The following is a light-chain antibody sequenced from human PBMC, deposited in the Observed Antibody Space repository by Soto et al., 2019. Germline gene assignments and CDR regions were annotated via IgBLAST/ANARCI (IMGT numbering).Light chain of an antibody. CDR2: AAS. CDR3: QQSYNTPRT. V-gene: IGKV1-39*01. J-gene: IGKJ1*01. CDR1: QSISSS. Sequence: DIQMTQSPSSLSASVGDRVTITCRASQSISSSLNWYQQKVGKAPKLLIYAASSLQSGVPSRISGSGSGTDFTLTISSLQPEDFATYYCQQSYNTPRTFGQGTKVEIK.